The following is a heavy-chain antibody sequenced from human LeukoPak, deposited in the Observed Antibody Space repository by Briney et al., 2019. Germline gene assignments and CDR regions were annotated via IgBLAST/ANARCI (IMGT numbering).Heavy chain of an antibody. CDR2: LYSDGNT. V-gene: IGHV3-53*01. J-gene: IGHJ4*02. D-gene: IGHD1-14*01. CDR1: VFTVITND. Sequence: GSLRLSCAASVFTVITNDMTWVRQAPGKGLEWVSVLYSDGNTKYADSVQGRFTISRNNSKNTPYLEMNSLSPDDTAVYYCARGVEPLAANTLAYWGQGTLVTVS. CDR3: ARGVEPLAANTLAY.